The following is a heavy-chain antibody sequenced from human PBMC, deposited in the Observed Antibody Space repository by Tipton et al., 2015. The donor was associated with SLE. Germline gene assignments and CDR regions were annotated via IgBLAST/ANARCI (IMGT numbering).Heavy chain of an antibody. CDR1: RGSISDYY. V-gene: IGHV4-34*01. D-gene: IGHD3-16*01. CDR3: ARGHDDYFDN. CDR2: INNSGGT. J-gene: IGHJ4*02. Sequence: LRLSCTVSRGSISDYYWSWIRQPPGKGLEWIGEINNSGGTNDNPSLKSRVTMSVDTSKKQISLKLSSVTAADTAVYYCARGHDDYFDNWGQGTLVTVSS.